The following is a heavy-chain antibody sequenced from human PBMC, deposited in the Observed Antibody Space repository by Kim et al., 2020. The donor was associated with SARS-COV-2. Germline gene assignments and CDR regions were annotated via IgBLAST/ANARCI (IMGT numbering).Heavy chain of an antibody. D-gene: IGHD3-3*01. Sequence: SETLSLTCTVSGGSISSYYWSWIRQPPGKGLEWIGYIYYSGSTNYNPTLKSRVTISVVTSKNQFSLKLTYVTAADTAVYYCARVENYDFWSGQGWGYYGMDVWGQGTTVTVSS. V-gene: IGHV4-59*13. J-gene: IGHJ6*02. CDR2: IYYSGST. CDR1: GGSISSYY. CDR3: ARVENYDFWSGQGWGYYGMDV.